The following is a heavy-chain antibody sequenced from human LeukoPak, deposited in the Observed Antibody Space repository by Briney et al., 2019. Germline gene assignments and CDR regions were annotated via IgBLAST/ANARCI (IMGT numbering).Heavy chain of an antibody. CDR3: ARDSTGYYYYYMDV. J-gene: IGHJ6*03. D-gene: IGHD1-1*01. Sequence: PGGSLRLSCAASGFTFSSYWMHWVRQAPGKGLVWVSRINSGGSSTSYADSVKGRFTISRDDAKNTLYLQMNSLRAEDTAVYYCARDSTGYYYYYMDVWGKGTTVTISS. CDR1: GFTFSSYW. V-gene: IGHV3-74*01. CDR2: INSGGSST.